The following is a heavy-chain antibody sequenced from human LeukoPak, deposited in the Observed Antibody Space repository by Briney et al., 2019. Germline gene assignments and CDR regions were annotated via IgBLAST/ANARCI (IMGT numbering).Heavy chain of an antibody. Sequence: SETLSLTCTVSGGSINNGNHFWTWIRQPAGKGLEWIGRIFTGGSTNYNPSLESRLTMSIDTSKNQFSLKLSSVTAADTAVYYCARVHYDFWSALYYWGQGALVTVSS. J-gene: IGHJ4*02. CDR3: ARVHYDFWSALYY. V-gene: IGHV4-61*02. CDR2: IFTGGST. D-gene: IGHD3-3*01. CDR1: GGSINNGNHF.